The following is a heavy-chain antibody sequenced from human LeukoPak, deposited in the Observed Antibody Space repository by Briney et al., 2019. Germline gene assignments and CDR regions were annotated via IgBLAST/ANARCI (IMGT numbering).Heavy chain of an antibody. CDR3: ARKMGGSYLWAFDI. Sequence: GASVKVSCKASGYTFTSYGISWVRQAPGQGLEWMGWISAYNGNTNYAQKLQGRVTMTTDTSTSTAYMELRGLRSDDTAVYYCARKMGGSYLWAFDIWGQGTMVTVSS. D-gene: IGHD1-26*01. CDR2: ISAYNGNT. J-gene: IGHJ3*02. CDR1: GYTFTSYG. V-gene: IGHV1-18*01.